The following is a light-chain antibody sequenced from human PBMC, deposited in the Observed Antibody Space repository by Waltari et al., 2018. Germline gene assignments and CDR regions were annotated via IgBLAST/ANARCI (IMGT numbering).Light chain of an antibody. V-gene: IGLV2-14*01. Sequence: QSALTQPASVSGSPGQSITISCTGANSGMADYNYVSWYQQHPGKAPKLMIYDVSQRPSGVSDRVSGSKSGNPASLTISGLQAEDEADYFCSSYGTTYVCGTATRVTVL. CDR1: NSGMADYNY. J-gene: IGLJ1*01. CDR3: SSYGTTYV. CDR2: DVS.